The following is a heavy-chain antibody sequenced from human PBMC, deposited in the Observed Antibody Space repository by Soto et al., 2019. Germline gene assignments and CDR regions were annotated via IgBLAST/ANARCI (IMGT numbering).Heavy chain of an antibody. Sequence: GESLKISCKGSGYSFTSYWIGWVRQMPGKGLEWMGIIYPGDSDTRYSPSFQGQVTISADKSISTAYLQWSSLKASDTAMYYCARTAAARQYYYGVHVRGQGTTVTVSS. V-gene: IGHV5-51*01. D-gene: IGHD6-6*01. CDR3: ARTAAARQYYYGVHV. CDR2: IYPGDSDT. J-gene: IGHJ6*01. CDR1: GYSFTSYW.